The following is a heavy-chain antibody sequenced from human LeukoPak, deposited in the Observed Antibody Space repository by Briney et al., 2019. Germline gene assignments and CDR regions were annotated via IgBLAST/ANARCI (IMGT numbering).Heavy chain of an antibody. CDR1: GGSFSGYY. J-gene: IGHJ4*02. CDR3: ARPIRGDTSGYYLYY. V-gene: IGHV4-34*01. Sequence: SETLSLTCAVYGGSFSGYYWSWIRQPPGKGLEWIGEINHSGSINYNPSLKSRVTISVDTSKNQFSLKLSSVTAADTAVYYCARPIRGDTSGYYLYYWGQGTRVTVSS. CDR2: INHSGSI. D-gene: IGHD3-3*01.